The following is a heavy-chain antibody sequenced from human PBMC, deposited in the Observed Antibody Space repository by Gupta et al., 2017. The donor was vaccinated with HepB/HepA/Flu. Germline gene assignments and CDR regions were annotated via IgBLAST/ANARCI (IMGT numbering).Heavy chain of an antibody. CDR2: INHSGST. Sequence: QVQLQQWGAGLLKPSETLSLTCAVYGGSFSGYYWSWIRQPPGKGLEWIGEINHSGSTNYNPSLKSRVTISVDTSKNQFSLKLSSVTAADTAVYYCARGLSSGWQKITMGYYFDYWGQGTLVTVSS. J-gene: IGHJ4*02. D-gene: IGHD6-19*01. CDR3: ARGLSSGWQKITMGYYFDY. CDR1: GGSFSGYY. V-gene: IGHV4-34*01.